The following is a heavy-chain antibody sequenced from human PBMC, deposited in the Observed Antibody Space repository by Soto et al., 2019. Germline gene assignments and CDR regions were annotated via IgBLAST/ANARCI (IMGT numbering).Heavy chain of an antibody. J-gene: IGHJ4*02. D-gene: IGHD5-18*01. Sequence: ASVKVSCKASGYTFTSYAMHWVRQAPGQRLEWMGWINAGNGNTKYSQKFQGRVTITRDTSASTAYMELSSLRSEDTAVYYCARGHSYGYEFYVYWGQGTLVTVSS. CDR2: INAGNGNT. V-gene: IGHV1-3*01. CDR1: GYTFTSYA. CDR3: ARGHSYGYEFYVY.